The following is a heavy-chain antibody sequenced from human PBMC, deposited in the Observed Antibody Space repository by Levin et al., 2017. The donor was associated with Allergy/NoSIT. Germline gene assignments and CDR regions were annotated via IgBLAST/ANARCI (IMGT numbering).Heavy chain of an antibody. J-gene: IGHJ4*02. CDR2: IYSGGST. CDR3: ASINHDSSGYYYYFDY. V-gene: IGHV3-53*01. Sequence: PGGSLRLSCAASGFTVSSNYMSWVRQAPGKGLEWVSVIYSGGSTYYADSVKGRFTISRDNSKNTLYLQMNSLRAEDTAVYYCASINHDSSGYYYYFDYWGQGTLVTVSS. CDR1: GFTVSSNY. D-gene: IGHD3-22*01.